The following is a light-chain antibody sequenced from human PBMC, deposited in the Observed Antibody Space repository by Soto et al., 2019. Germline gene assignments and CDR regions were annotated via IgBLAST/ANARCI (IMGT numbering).Light chain of an antibody. CDR3: QQYNSYPGT. V-gene: IGKV1-5*01. Sequence: DIQMTQSPSTLSASVGDRVTITCRASQSISSWLAWYQQKPGKAPKLLIYDASSLESGVPSRFSGSGSGTEFTLTISSLQPDDFATHYCQQYNSYPGTFGQGTKVAIK. CDR2: DAS. J-gene: IGKJ1*01. CDR1: QSISSW.